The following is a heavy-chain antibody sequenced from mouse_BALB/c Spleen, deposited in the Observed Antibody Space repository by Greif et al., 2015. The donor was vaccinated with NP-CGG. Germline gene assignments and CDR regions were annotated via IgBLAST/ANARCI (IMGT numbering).Heavy chain of an antibody. J-gene: IGHJ3*01. CDR2: INSNGGST. Sequence: EVKVVESGGGLVQPGGSLKLSCAASGFTFSSYGMSWVRQTPDKRLELVATINSNGGSTYYPDSVKGRFAISRDNAKNTLYLQMSSLKSEDTAMYYCARDRDYYDYDFWFAYWGQGTLVTVSA. V-gene: IGHV5-6-3*01. CDR3: ARDRDYYDYDFWFAY. D-gene: IGHD2-4*01. CDR1: GFTFSSYG.